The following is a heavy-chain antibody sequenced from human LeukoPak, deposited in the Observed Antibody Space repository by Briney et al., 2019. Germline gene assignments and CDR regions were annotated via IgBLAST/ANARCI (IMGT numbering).Heavy chain of an antibody. CDR3: AREILEPGKTHEY. J-gene: IGHJ4*02. CDR1: GFTFSDYH. CDR2: INNDGTAT. D-gene: IGHD1-1*01. V-gene: IGHV3-74*01. Sequence: GGSLRLSCAASGFTFSDYHMSWIRQVPGKGLVWVSRINNDGTATFFADSVKGRFTISRDNAKNTLYLQMDSLRAEDTAMYYCAREILEPGKTHEYWGQGTLVTVSS.